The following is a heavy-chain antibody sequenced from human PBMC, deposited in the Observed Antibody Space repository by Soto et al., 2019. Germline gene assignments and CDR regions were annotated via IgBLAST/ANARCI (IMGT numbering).Heavy chain of an antibody. Sequence: ASVKVSCKASGYTFTSYGISWVRQAPGQGLEWMGWISAYNGNTNYAQKLQGRVTMTTDTSTSTAYMELSSLRSEDTAFYYCVRAPPGDPQDYWGQGTLVTVSS. CDR1: GYTFTSYG. D-gene: IGHD4-17*01. V-gene: IGHV1-18*01. CDR3: VRAPPGDPQDY. J-gene: IGHJ4*02. CDR2: ISAYNGNT.